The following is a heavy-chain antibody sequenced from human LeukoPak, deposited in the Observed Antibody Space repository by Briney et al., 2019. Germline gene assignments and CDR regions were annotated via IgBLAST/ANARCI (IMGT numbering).Heavy chain of an antibody. J-gene: IGHJ4*02. CDR3: ARDGGIAVAGNNYFDY. CDR1: GFTFSSFA. D-gene: IGHD6-19*01. V-gene: IGHV3-23*01. CDR2: ISDTGGST. Sequence: GGSLRLSCAASGFTFSSFAMSWVRQAPGKGLEWVSAISDTGGSTYYADSVKGRFTISRDNSRNTLSLQMSSLRVEDTAVYYCARDGGIAVAGNNYFDYWGQGTLVTVSS.